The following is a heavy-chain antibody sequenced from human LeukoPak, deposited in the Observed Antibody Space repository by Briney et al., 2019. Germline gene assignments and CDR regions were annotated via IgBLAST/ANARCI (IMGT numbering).Heavy chain of an antibody. D-gene: IGHD2-21*02. J-gene: IGHJ4*02. CDR1: GDTVSSNSAA. CDR2: TYYRSKWYN. Sequence: SQTLSLTCALSGDTVSSNSAAWNWIRQSPSRGLEWLGRTYYRSKWYNDYAVSVKSRIAINPDTPKNQFSLQLNSVTPEDTAVYYCARAGGDSWYFDYWGQGTLVTVSS. V-gene: IGHV6-1*01. CDR3: ARAGGDSWYFDY.